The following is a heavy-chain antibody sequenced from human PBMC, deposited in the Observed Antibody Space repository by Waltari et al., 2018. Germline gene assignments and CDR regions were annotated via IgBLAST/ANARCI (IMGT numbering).Heavy chain of an antibody. D-gene: IGHD4-17*01. J-gene: IGHJ4*02. Sequence: QVQLVQSGAEVKKPGSSVKVSCKASGGPFSTYTINWVRQAPGQGLEWMGGIIPICGTANYAQKCQGRVTITTDESTSTAYMELSSLRSEDTAVYYCAREGYGDFNHPFDYWGQGTLVTVSS. CDR3: AREGYGDFNHPFDY. CDR1: GGPFSTYT. CDR2: IIPICGTA. V-gene: IGHV1-69*05.